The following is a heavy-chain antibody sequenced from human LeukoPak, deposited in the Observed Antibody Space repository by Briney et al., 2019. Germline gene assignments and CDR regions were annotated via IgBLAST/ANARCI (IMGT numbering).Heavy chain of an antibody. Sequence: ASVKVSCKASGYTFTGYYIYWVRQAPGQGLEWMGWIIPNSGGTKYAQKFQGRVNMTRDTSISTAYMELSRLTSDDTAVYYCARAQGWERPLDYWGQGTPVTVSS. J-gene: IGHJ4*02. CDR3: ARAQGWERPLDY. CDR1: GYTFTGYY. V-gene: IGHV1-2*02. D-gene: IGHD1-1*01. CDR2: IIPNSGGT.